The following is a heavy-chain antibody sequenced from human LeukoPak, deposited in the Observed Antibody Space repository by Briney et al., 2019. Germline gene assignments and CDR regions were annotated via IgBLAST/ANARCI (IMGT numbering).Heavy chain of an antibody. V-gene: IGHV1-24*01. CDR3: ATGGLTSPNRY. CDR1: GYTLTELS. D-gene: IGHD2/OR15-2a*01. CDR2: FDPEEGAI. J-gene: IGHJ4*02. Sequence: GSVKVSCKVSGYTLTELSIHWVRQAPGKGLDWVGGFDPEEGAINYTQKFQDRVTITEDTPTDTAYMELSSLRSEDTAVYYCATGGLTSPNRYWGQGTLVTVSS.